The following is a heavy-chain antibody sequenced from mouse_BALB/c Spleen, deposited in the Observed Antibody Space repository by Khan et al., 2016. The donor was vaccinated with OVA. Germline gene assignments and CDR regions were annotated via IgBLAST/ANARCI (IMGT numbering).Heavy chain of an antibody. CDR3: ARQPYYHYYILDY. CDR2: IWSDGST. Sequence: VQLVESGPGLVAPSQSLSITCTISGFSLTNYGVHWVRQSPGKGLEWLVVIWSDGSTTYNSALKSRLSISKDNSKSQVFLKMNSLQSDDTAMYYGARQPYYHYYILDYWGQGTSVTVSS. D-gene: IGHD2-10*01. J-gene: IGHJ4*01. CDR1: GFSLTNYG. V-gene: IGHV2-6-1*01.